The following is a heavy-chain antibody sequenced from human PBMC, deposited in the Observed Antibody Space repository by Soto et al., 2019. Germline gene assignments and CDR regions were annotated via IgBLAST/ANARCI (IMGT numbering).Heavy chain of an antibody. V-gene: IGHV3-11*01. CDR2: ITTSSTL. J-gene: IGHJ5*02. D-gene: IGHD6-19*01. Sequence: GGSLRLSCAASGFTFSDHNMAWIRQAPGKGLEWLSYITTSSTLYYAVSVEGRFTMSRDNAKNSLYLLMNSLRVEDTAVYYCARRAGDSSGHRFDPWGQGTLVTVSS. CDR1: GFTFSDHN. CDR3: ARRAGDSSGHRFDP.